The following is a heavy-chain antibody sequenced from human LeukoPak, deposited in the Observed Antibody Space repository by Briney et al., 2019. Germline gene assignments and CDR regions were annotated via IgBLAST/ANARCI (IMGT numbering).Heavy chain of an antibody. CDR1: GFTFSNYS. J-gene: IGHJ6*03. Sequence: GGSLRLSCAASGFTFSNYSMNWVRQAPGKGPEWVSSISSSSSDIYYADSVQGRFTISRDNAKNSLYLQMNSLRVEDTAVYYCARVFSTSGRGYDYMDVWGKGTSVIISS. CDR3: ARVFSTSGRGYDYMDV. D-gene: IGHD6-6*01. CDR2: ISSSSSDI. V-gene: IGHV3-21*01.